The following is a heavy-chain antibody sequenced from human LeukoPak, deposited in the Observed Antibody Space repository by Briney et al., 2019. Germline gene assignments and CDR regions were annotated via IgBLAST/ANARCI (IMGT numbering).Heavy chain of an antibody. J-gene: IGHJ1*01. Sequence: SETLSLTCTVSGGSISSYYWSWIRQPPGKGLEWIGYIYYSGSTDSNPSLKSRVTISVDTSKNQFSLKLRSVTAADTAVYYCARGGAARLHFQNWGQGTLVTVSS. V-gene: IGHV4-59*01. CDR3: ARGGAARLHFQN. D-gene: IGHD6-6*01. CDR1: GGSISSYY. CDR2: IYYSGST.